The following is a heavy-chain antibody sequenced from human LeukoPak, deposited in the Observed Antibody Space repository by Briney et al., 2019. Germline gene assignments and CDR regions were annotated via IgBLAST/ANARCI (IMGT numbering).Heavy chain of an antibody. CDR3: ASESGSGWYGLDY. V-gene: IGHV3-30*03. J-gene: IGHJ4*02. CDR2: ISYDGSNK. CDR1: GFTFSSYG. D-gene: IGHD6-19*01. Sequence: GRSLRLSCAASGFTFSSYGMHWVRQAPGKGLEWVAVISYDGSNKYYADSVKGRFTISRDNSKNTLYLQMNSLRAEDTAVYYCASESGSGWYGLDYWGQGTLVTVSS.